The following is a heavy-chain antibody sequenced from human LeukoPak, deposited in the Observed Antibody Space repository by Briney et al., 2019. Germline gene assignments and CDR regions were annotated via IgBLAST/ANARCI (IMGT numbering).Heavy chain of an antibody. J-gene: IGHJ3*02. Sequence: GGSLRLSCAASAFTVTTNYMSWVRQAPGKGLEWVSVIYTDDSTYHADSVKGRFNISRDNSKNTLYLQMNSLRPDDTAIYYCARDFNRLEAFDIWGQGTMVTVST. CDR3: ARDFNRLEAFDI. CDR1: AFTVTTNY. V-gene: IGHV3-66*02. D-gene: IGHD6-19*01. CDR2: IYTDDST.